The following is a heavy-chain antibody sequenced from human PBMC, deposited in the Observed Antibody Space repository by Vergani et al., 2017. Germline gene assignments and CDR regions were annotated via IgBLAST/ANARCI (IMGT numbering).Heavy chain of an antibody. D-gene: IGHD4-17*01. Sequence: EVRLVQSAAEVKRPGATVQISCKVFGYTFTDYCIHWVQQAPGKGLEWMGLVDPEDGDRIYSDRFQGRVTITADKSTDTVYMELRSLRPEDTAVYYCATPQTVTTGGMEVWGQGTTVIVSS. V-gene: IGHV1-69-2*01. J-gene: IGHJ6*02. CDR1: GYTFTDYC. CDR3: ATPQTVTTGGMEV. CDR2: VDPEDGDR.